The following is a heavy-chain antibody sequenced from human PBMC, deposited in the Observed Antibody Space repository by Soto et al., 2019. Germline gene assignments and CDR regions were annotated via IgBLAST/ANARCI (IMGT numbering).Heavy chain of an antibody. CDR2: IWYDGSNK. CDR3: ARDPNSSGWYLGYYYYGMDV. V-gene: IGHV3-33*01. D-gene: IGHD6-19*01. Sequence: QVQLVESGGGVVQPGRSLRLSCAASGFTFSSYGMHWVRQAPGKGLEWVAVIWYDGSNKYYADSVKGRFTISRDNSKNPLYLQMNSLRAEDTAVYYCARDPNSSGWYLGYYYYGMDVW. J-gene: IGHJ6*01. CDR1: GFTFSSYG.